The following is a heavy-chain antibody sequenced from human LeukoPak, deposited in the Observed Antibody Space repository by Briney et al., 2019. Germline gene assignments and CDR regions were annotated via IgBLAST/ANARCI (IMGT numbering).Heavy chain of an antibody. CDR3: ASREDIVVVPAAMWPPPSSPYFDY. CDR1: GGSFSGYY. Sequence: KPSETLSLTCAVYGGSFSGYYWSWIRQPPGKGLEWIGEINHSGSTNYNPSLKSRVTISVDTSKNQFSLKLSSVTAADTAVYYCASREDIVVVPAAMWPPPSSPYFDYWGQGTLVTVSS. J-gene: IGHJ4*02. V-gene: IGHV4-34*01. D-gene: IGHD2-2*01. CDR2: INHSGST.